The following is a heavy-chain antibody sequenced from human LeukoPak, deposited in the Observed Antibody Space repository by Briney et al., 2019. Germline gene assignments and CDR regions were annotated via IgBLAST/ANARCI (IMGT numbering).Heavy chain of an antibody. CDR1: GFTFSSYA. Sequence: PGGSLRLSCAASGFTFSSYAMSWVRQPPGKGLEWIGYIYYSGSTNYNPSLKSRVTISVDTSKNQFSLKLSSVTAADTAVYYCARGFGSGSYPVDPWGQGTLVTVSS. CDR3: ARGFGSGSYPVDP. J-gene: IGHJ5*02. V-gene: IGHV4-59*01. D-gene: IGHD3-10*01. CDR2: IYYSGST.